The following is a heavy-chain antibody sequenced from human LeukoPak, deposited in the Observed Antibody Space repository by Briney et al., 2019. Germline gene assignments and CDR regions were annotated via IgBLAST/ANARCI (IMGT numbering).Heavy chain of an antibody. V-gene: IGHV3-30*02. D-gene: IGHD3-10*01. CDR2: IRYDGSNK. J-gene: IGHJ4*02. CDR1: GFTFSSYG. CDR3: AKDAGITMVRGVIIPPGLFDY. Sequence: PGGSLRLSCAASGFTFSSYGMHWVRQAPGKGLEWVAFIRYDGSNKYYADSVKGRFTISRDNSKNTLYLQMNSLRAEDTAVYYCAKDAGITMVRGVIIPPGLFDYWGQGTLVTVSS.